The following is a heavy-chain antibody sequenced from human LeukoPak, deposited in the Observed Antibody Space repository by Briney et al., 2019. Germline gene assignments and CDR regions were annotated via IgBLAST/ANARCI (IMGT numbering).Heavy chain of an antibody. Sequence: ASVTVSCTASGYTFTSYATNWVRQAPGQGLEWMGWINTNTGNPTYAQGFTGRFVFSLDTSVSTAYLQISSLKAEDTAVYYCAREGGGSSAWILTDAFDIWGQGTMVTVSS. D-gene: IGHD1-26*01. CDR2: INTNTGNP. CDR3: AREGGGSSAWILTDAFDI. V-gene: IGHV7-4-1*02. CDR1: GYTFTSYA. J-gene: IGHJ3*02.